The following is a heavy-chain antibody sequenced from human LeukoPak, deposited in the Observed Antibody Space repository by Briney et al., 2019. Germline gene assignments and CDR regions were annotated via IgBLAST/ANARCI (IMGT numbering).Heavy chain of an antibody. D-gene: IGHD3-10*01. CDR2: IYYSGST. Sequence: PSETLSLTCIVSGGSISSYYWSWIRQPPGKGLEWIGYIYYSGSTNYNPSLKSRVTISVDTSKNQFSLKLSSVTAADTAVYYCASGGLWFGELLSLDHWGQGTLVTVSS. J-gene: IGHJ4*02. CDR3: ASGGLWFGELLSLDH. V-gene: IGHV4-59*01. CDR1: GGSISSYY.